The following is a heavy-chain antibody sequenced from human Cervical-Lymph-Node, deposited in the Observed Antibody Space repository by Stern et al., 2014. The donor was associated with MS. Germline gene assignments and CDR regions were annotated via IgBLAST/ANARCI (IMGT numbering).Heavy chain of an antibody. CDR1: GGSISSGGYC. D-gene: IGHD2-15*01. CDR2: IYYSGST. CDR3: ARSSGVVVAASLWYIDL. J-gene: IGHJ2*01. V-gene: IGHV4-31*01. Sequence: QLQLQESGPGLVKPSQTLSLTCTVSGGSISSGGYCWSWIRQHPGKGLEWIGYIYYSGSTYYNPSLKSLVTISVDTSKNQFSLKLSSVTAADTAVYYCARSSGVVVAASLWYIDLWGRGTLVTVSS.